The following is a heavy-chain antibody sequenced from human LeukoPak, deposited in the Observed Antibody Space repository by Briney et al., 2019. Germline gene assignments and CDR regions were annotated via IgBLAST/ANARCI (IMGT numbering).Heavy chain of an antibody. CDR1: GGSMNSGDDC. D-gene: IGHD3-22*01. V-gene: IGHV4-30-4*01. CDR3: ARKTLFEYDSGGYHERYYFDY. CDR2: IYHSGSA. J-gene: IGHJ4*02. Sequence: PSETLSLTCSVSGGSMNSGDDCWSWVRQPPGKGLEWIGYIYHSGSAYYSPSLKSRVTISVDTSKNQFSLKLASVTAADTAMYFCARKTLFEYDSGGYHERYYFDYWGQGILVTVSS.